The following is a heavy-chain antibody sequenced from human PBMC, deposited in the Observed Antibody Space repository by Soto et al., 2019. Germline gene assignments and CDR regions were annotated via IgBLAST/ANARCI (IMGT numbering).Heavy chain of an antibody. D-gene: IGHD6-19*01. V-gene: IGHV3-23*01. Sequence: GGSLRLSCAASGFAFTSYDVSWVRQAPGKGLEWVSGISGSGGRIYYADPVKGRFTISRDNSKNTLYLQMNSLRVEDTAVYYCAKGKLPGVAVAGKIDYWGQGTLVTVSS. CDR1: GFAFTSYD. J-gene: IGHJ4*02. CDR3: AKGKLPGVAVAGKIDY. CDR2: ISGSGGRI.